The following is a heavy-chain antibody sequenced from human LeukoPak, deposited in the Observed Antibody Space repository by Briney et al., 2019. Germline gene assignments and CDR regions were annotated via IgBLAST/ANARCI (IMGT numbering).Heavy chain of an antibody. V-gene: IGHV1-8*01. J-gene: IGHJ4*02. CDR1: GYTFTTHD. CDR3: ARGLGDYNTGWFPVSGY. Sequence: PRASVKVSCKASGYTFTTHDLTWVRQATGQGLEWMGWMNPGSGDTAYAQKFQGRLTMTRDTSMSTAYMELNSLGSEDTAIYYCARGLGDYNTGWFPVSGYWGQGTPVTVSS. CDR2: MNPGSGDT. D-gene: IGHD6-13*01.